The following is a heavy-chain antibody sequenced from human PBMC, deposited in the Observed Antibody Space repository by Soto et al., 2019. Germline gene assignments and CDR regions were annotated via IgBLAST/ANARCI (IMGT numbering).Heavy chain of an antibody. V-gene: IGHV3-48*03. Sequence: GGSLRLSCAASGFTFSRFELHWVRQAPGKGLEWISYISSSGSTAYYASSVEGRFTISRDNANNSVYLQMDSLRAEETALYYSKRAAWFPYFSFYWGQGALVTVSS. D-gene: IGHD3-10*01. CDR3: KRAAWFPYFSFY. CDR2: ISSSGSTA. J-gene: IGHJ4*02. CDR1: GFTFSRFE.